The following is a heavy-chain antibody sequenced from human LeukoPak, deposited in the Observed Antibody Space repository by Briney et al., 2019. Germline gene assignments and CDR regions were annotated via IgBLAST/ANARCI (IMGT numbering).Heavy chain of an antibody. CDR2: IGNTET. D-gene: IGHD5-18*01. Sequence: GGSLSLSCATSGFPFETNAMSWVRQAPGKGLGWVATIGNTETFYADSVTGRFTISRDNSNNTVNLQMNRLRVEDTAIYYCAKDWIQFNRVFDCFDSWGQGTLVTVSS. V-gene: IGHV3-23*01. CDR3: AKDWIQFNRVFDCFDS. J-gene: IGHJ4*02. CDR1: GFPFETNA.